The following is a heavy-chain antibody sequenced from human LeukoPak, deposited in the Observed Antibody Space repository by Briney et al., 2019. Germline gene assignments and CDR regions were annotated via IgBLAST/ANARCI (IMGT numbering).Heavy chain of an antibody. CDR3: ARDKNYRFDY. CDR1: GYTFTDNG. D-gene: IGHD5-24*01. CDR2: ISANSGNT. Sequence: WASVTVSCKASGYTFTDNGISWVRQAPGEGLEWMGWISANSGNTKYAQRFQGRVTMTTETSSNTVYMELRSLRSDDTAVYYCARDKNYRFDYWGQGTLVTVPS. J-gene: IGHJ4*02. V-gene: IGHV1-18*01.